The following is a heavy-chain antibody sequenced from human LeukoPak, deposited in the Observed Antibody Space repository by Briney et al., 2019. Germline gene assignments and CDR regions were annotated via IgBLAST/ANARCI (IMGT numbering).Heavy chain of an antibody. Sequence: GGSLRLSCAASGFTFSMYAMHWVRQAPGKGLEWVAGISEDGINQYYADSVKGRFTISRDNSNNTLFLHMNSLRPEDTAVYYCARDRETTSSGTFDYWGQGALVIVSS. CDR1: GFTFSMYA. V-gene: IGHV3-30*04. CDR2: ISEDGINQ. CDR3: ARDRETTSSGTFDY. J-gene: IGHJ4*02. D-gene: IGHD1-14*01.